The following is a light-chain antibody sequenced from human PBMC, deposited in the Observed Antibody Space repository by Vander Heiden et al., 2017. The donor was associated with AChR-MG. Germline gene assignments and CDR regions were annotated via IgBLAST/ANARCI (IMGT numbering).Light chain of an antibody. CDR2: AAS. CDR3: QKYNSGLLT. V-gene: IGKV1-27*01. J-gene: IGKJ4*01. Sequence: DIQMTQSPSSLSASVGDRVTITCRASQGISNYLAWYQQTPGKVPKLLIYAASTVQSGVPSRFSGSGSGTDFTLIISSLQPEDVATYYCQKYNSGLLTCGGGTKVEIK. CDR1: QGISNY.